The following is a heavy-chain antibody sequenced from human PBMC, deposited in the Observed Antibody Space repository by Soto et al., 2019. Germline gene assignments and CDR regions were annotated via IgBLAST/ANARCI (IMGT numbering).Heavy chain of an antibody. CDR1: VTTFSGYA. CDR3: ADMFSGLGGYLFYWFDA. Sequence: GRSLRLSSRASVTTFSGYAMAWVRQSPGKALEWCSAISLSGGITYSADSVKGRFTISRDNSKNTLYLQINSRRAEDTAVNYFADMFSGLGGYLFYWFDAWGQGTPVTVSS. J-gene: IGHJ5*01. D-gene: IGHD3-22*01. CDR2: ISLSGGIT. V-gene: IGHV3-23*01.